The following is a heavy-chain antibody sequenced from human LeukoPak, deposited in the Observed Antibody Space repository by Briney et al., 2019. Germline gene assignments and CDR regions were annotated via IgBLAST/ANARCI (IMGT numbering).Heavy chain of an antibody. Sequence: SETLSLTCGVHGGSFTGYYWSWIRQPPGKGLEWIGEINHSGRTNYNPSLKSRVTISVDTSKNLFSLKLSSVSAADTADYYCARGRYEVVAATEKVFDYWGQGTLVTVSS. D-gene: IGHD2-15*01. CDR1: GGSFTGYY. V-gene: IGHV4-34*01. CDR3: ARGRYEVVAATEKVFDY. CDR2: INHSGRT. J-gene: IGHJ4*02.